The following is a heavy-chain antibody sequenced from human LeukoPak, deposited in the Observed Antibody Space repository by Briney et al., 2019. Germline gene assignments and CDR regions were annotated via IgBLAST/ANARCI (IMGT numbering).Heavy chain of an antibody. CDR3: ASHGLGRGFDY. Sequence: PGMSLSLSGAASGFTCSSYAMHWLRPAPGKELEWVAVISYDGSNKYYEDPVRGRFTISRYNSKNTLYLQMNSVRAEDTAVYYCASHGLGRGFDYWGQGTLVTVSS. D-gene: IGHD5-24*01. CDR1: GFTCSSYA. CDR2: ISYDGSNK. J-gene: IGHJ4*02. V-gene: IGHV3-30*01.